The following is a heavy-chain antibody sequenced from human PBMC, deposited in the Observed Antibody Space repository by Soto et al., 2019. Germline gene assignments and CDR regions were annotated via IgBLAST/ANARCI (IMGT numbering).Heavy chain of an antibody. CDR3: ARPRIVGAMNYYYYGMDV. V-gene: IGHV1-69*13. CDR1: GGTFSSYA. D-gene: IGHD1-26*01. J-gene: IGHJ6*02. Sequence: GASVKVSCKASGGTFSSYAISCVRQAPGQGLEWMGGIIPIFGTANYAQKFQGRVTITADESTSTAYMELSSLRSEDTAVYYCARPRIVGAMNYYYYGMDVWGQGTTVTVSS. CDR2: IIPIFGTA.